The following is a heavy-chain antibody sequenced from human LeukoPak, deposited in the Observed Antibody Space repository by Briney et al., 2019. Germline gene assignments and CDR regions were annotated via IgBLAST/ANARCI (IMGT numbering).Heavy chain of an antibody. CDR1: GYTFTDYY. V-gene: IGHV1-2*02. D-gene: IGHD4-17*01. CDR2: INPHTGGT. J-gene: IGHJ4*02. CDR3: VREIRAISVTTD. Sequence: ASLKVSCKASGYTFTDYYIQWVRQAPGQGLEWMAWINPHTGGTNYAQTFQGRVTMTRDTSISTAYLELSRLRSHATAVYYCVREIRAISVTTDWGQGTLLTVSS.